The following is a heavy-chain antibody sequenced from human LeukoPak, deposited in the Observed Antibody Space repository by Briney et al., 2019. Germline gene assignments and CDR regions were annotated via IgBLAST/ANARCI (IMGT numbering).Heavy chain of an antibody. CDR3: AREPYAEEFDY. D-gene: IGHD4-17*01. CDR1: GFTFSDYW. CDR2: IKQGGSEK. V-gene: IGHV3-7*04. Sequence: GGSLRLSCAASGFTFSDYWMSWVRQAPGKGLEWVANIKQGGSEKYYVDSVKGRFTIPRDNAKNSLYLRMNSLRAEDTAVYYCAREPYAEEFDYWGQGTLVTVSS. J-gene: IGHJ4*02.